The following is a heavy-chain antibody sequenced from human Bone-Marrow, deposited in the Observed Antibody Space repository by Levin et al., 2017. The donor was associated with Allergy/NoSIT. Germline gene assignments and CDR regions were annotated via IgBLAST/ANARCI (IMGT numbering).Heavy chain of an antibody. CDR3: ARLLRFRYFDY. J-gene: IGHJ4*02. V-gene: IGHV3-48*03. Sequence: GGSLRLSCAASGFTFSYHEMTWVRQAPGKGLEWLSYISSGDTIYYADSVKGRFTISRDNAKNSLYLQMNSLRVEDTAVYYCARLLRFRYFDYWGQGTLVTVSS. CDR2: ISSGDTI. D-gene: IGHD3-3*01. CDR1: GFTFSYHE.